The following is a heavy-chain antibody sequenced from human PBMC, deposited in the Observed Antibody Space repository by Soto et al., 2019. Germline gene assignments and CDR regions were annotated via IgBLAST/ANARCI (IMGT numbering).Heavy chain of an antibody. CDR1: GGSISSYY. J-gene: IGHJ5*02. CDR2: IYYSGST. Sequence: SETLSLTCTVSGGSISSYYWSWIRQPPGKGLEWIGYIYYSGSTNYNPSLKSRVTISVDTSKNQFSLKLSSVTAADTAVYYCASLTIFGVERFDPWGQGTLVTVSS. D-gene: IGHD3-3*01. CDR3: ASLTIFGVERFDP. V-gene: IGHV4-59*01.